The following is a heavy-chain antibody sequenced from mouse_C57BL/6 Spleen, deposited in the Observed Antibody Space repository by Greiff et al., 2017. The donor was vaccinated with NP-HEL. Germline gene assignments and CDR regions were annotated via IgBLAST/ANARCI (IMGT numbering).Heavy chain of an antibody. Sequence: DVKLVESGGDLVKPGGSLKLSCAASGFTFSSYGMSWVRQTPDKRLEWVATISSGGSYTYYPDSVKGRFTISRDNAKNTLYLQMSSLKSEDTAMYYCARHRVYSNYVGYAMDYWGQGTSVTVSS. V-gene: IGHV5-6*02. CDR3: ARHRVYSNYVGYAMDY. CDR1: GFTFSSYG. J-gene: IGHJ4*01. D-gene: IGHD2-5*01. CDR2: ISSGGSYT.